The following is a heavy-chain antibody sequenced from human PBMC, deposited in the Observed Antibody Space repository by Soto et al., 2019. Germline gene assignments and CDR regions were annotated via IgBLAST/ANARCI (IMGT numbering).Heavy chain of an antibody. CDR3: ARKDIVVVPAARTYYYYYMDV. CDR2: MNPNSGNT. V-gene: IGHV1-8*01. J-gene: IGHJ6*03. CDR1: GYTFTSYD. Sequence: ASVKVSCKASGYTFTSYDINCVRQAAGQGLEWMGWMNPNSGNTGYAQKFQGRVTMTRNTSISTAYMELSSLRSEDTAVYYCARKDIVVVPAARTYYYYYMDVWGKGTTVTVSS. D-gene: IGHD2-2*01.